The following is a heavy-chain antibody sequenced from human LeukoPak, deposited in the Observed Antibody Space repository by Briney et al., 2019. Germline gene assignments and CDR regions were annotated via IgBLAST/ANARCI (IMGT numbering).Heavy chain of an antibody. V-gene: IGHV3-21*04. D-gene: IGHD3-22*01. J-gene: IGHJ4*02. CDR1: GFTFSSYS. CDR3: AKVAREIVVVITPFDY. CDR2: ISSSSSYI. Sequence: PGGSLRLSCAASGFTFSSYSMNWVRQAPGKGLEWVSSISSSSSYIYYADSVKGRFTISRDNSKNTLYLEMNSLRAEDTAVHYCAKVAREIVVVITPFDYWGQGTLVTVSS.